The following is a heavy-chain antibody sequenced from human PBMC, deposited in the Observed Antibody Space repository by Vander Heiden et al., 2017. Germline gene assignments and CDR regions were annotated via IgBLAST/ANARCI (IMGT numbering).Heavy chain of an antibody. Sequence: EVQPLESGGGLVQPGGSVRLSCAASGFTFRSYGMSWVPQAPGKGLEWVSAISDSGGNTYYADSVKGRFTISRDNSKNTLYLQMNSLRAEDTAVYYCAKDGPGCGGDCYSDYWGQGTLVTVSS. V-gene: IGHV3-23*01. J-gene: IGHJ4*02. D-gene: IGHD2-21*02. CDR2: ISDSGGNT. CDR3: AKDGPGCGGDCYSDY. CDR1: GFTFRSYG.